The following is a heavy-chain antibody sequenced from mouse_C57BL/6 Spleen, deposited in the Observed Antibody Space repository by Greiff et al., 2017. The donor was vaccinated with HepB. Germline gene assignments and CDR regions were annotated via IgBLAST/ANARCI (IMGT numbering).Heavy chain of an antibody. V-gene: IGHV14-4*01. Sequence: EVQLQQSGAELVRPGASVKLSCTASGFNIKDAYMHWVKQRPEQGLEWIGWIDPENGDTEYASKFQGKATITADTSSNTAYLQLSSLTSEDTAVYYCTTWGTTVVAPFGYWGQGTTLTVSS. CDR2: IDPENGDT. D-gene: IGHD1-1*01. CDR3: TTWGTTVVAPFGY. J-gene: IGHJ2*01. CDR1: GFNIKDAY.